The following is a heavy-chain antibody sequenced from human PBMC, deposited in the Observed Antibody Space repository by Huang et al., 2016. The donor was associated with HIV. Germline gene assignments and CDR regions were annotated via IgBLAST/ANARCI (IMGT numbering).Heavy chain of an antibody. CDR1: GYIFSSYA. Sequence: QVQLVQSGSELKKTGASVKVSCKASGYIFSSYAMNWVRQAPGQGLEWMGWINTNTGNPTYAQGFTGRFVFSLDTSVSTAYLQISSLKAEDTSVYYCARKPETYHYDSSGYYWNYCDYWGQGTLVTVSS. CDR3: ARKPETYHYDSSGYYWNYCDY. D-gene: IGHD3-22*01. J-gene: IGHJ4*02. CDR2: INTNTGNP. V-gene: IGHV7-4-1*02.